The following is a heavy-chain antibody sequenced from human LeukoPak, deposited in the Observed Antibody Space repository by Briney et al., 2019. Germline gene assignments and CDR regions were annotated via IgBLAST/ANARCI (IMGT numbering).Heavy chain of an antibody. CDR2: IYTSGTT. Sequence: PSETLSLTCTVSGGSISGYRWSWIRQPAGAGLEWIGRIYTSGTTDYNPSLRSRVTMSVQTSQNQFSLKVTSVTAADTAVYYCARTVVPAVEGAFDIWGRGTMVTVSS. CDR1: GGSISGYR. J-gene: IGHJ3*02. CDR3: ARTVVPAVEGAFDI. D-gene: IGHD2-21*01. V-gene: IGHV4-4*07.